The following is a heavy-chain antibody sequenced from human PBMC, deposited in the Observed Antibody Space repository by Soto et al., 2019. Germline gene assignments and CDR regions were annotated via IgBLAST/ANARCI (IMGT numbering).Heavy chain of an antibody. Sequence: QVQLVESGGGVVQPGRSLRLSCAASGFTFSSYGMHWVRQAPGKGLEWVAVISYDGSNKYYADSVKGRFTISRDNSKNTLSLQINSLRAEDTAVYYCAEDHVVYYYYMDVWGKGTTVTVSS. D-gene: IGHD2-21*01. CDR2: ISYDGSNK. CDR1: GFTFSSYG. CDR3: AEDHVVYYYYMDV. V-gene: IGHV3-30*18. J-gene: IGHJ6*03.